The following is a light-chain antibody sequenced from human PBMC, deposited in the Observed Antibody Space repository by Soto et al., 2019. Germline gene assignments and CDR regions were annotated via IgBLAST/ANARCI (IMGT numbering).Light chain of an antibody. CDR2: GAS. V-gene: IGKV3-15*01. J-gene: IGKJ1*01. Sequence: EIVMTQSPATLSVSPGERATLSCRASQSISSNLAWYQHKPGQAPRLLIYGASTRATGIPARFSGSGSGTESTLTISSLQSEDFAVYYCQQYNNWPRTFGQGTKVDIK. CDR1: QSISSN. CDR3: QQYNNWPRT.